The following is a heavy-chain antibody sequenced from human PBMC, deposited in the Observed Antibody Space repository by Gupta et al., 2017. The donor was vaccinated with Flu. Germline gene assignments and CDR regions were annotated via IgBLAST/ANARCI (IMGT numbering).Heavy chain of an antibody. V-gene: IGHV3-48*03. CDR1: AFFVRGPG. J-gene: IGHJ4*02. D-gene: IGHD1-26*01. CDR3: AIGHWDK. Sequence: EVQLVESGGGLVQPGGSLRPSCVASAFFVRGPGMRWVRQAQGRGLEGSSFISSRGDIYYGYTVRCRFTISRDNTKNSLYLQMSGLGDEDTALYYSAIGHWDKWGQGTQVTVSS. CDR2: ISSRGDI.